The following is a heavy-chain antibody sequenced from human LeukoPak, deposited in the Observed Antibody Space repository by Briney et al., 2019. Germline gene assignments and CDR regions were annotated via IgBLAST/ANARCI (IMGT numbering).Heavy chain of an antibody. J-gene: IGHJ4*02. V-gene: IGHV1-69*04. CDR3: ARDGWELPPRPYFDY. Sequence: GASVKVSCKASGGTFSSYAISWVRQAPGQGLEWMGRIIPILGIANYAQKFQGRVTITADKSTSTAYMELSSLRSDDTAVYYCARDGWELPPRPYFDYWGQGTLVTVSS. D-gene: IGHD1-26*01. CDR1: GGTFSSYA. CDR2: IIPILGIA.